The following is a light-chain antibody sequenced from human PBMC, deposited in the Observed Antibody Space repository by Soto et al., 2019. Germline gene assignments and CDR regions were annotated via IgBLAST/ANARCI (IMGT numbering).Light chain of an antibody. V-gene: IGKV3-11*01. CDR2: DVS. Sequence: EIVFTQSPATLSLSPGERGTLSCRASESVTTYLALYQQKPGQAPRLLVYDVSNRATGIPARFSGSGSGTDFTLTISSLQPEDFATYYCQQSYSPPWTFGQGTKVDIK. CDR3: QQSYSPPWT. J-gene: IGKJ1*01. CDR1: ESVTTY.